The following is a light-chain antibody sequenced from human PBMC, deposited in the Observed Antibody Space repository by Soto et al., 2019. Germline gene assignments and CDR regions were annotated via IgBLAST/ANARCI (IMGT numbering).Light chain of an antibody. Sequence: QSALTQPASVSGSPGQSITISCTGTSSDVGGYKYVSWYQQHPGKAPKLMIYEVSYRTSGLFNRFSGSKSGNTASLTISGLQAEDEAEYYCSSYTRSSTVVFGGGTKVTVL. CDR1: SSDVGGYKY. V-gene: IGLV2-14*01. CDR2: EVS. J-gene: IGLJ2*01. CDR3: SSYTRSSTVV.